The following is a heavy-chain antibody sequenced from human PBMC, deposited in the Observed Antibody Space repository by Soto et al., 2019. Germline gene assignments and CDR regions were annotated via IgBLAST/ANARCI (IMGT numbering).Heavy chain of an antibody. J-gene: IGHJ4*02. Sequence: SETLSLTCTVSGGSISSGDYYWSWIRQPPGKGLEWIGYIYYSGSTYYNPSLKSRVTISVDTSKNQFSLKLSSVTAADTAVYYCARATDYYGSGSYSYYFDYWGQGTLVTVSS. CDR2: IYYSGST. V-gene: IGHV4-30-4*01. CDR3: ARATDYYGSGSYSYYFDY. D-gene: IGHD3-10*01. CDR1: GGSISSGDYY.